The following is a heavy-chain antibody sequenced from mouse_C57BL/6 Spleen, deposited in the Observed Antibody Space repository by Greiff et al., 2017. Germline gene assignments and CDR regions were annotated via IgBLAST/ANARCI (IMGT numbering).Heavy chain of an antibody. CDR2: INPGSGGT. V-gene: IGHV1-54*01. CDR3: ARNYYGSSYAMDY. CDR1: GYAFTNYL. J-gene: IGHJ4*01. Sequence: QVQLQQSGAELVRPGTSVKVSCKASGYAFTNYLIELVKQRPGQGLEWIGVINPGSGGTNYNEKFKGKATLTADKSSSTAYMQLSSLTSEDSAVYFCARNYYGSSYAMDYWGQGTSVTVSS. D-gene: IGHD1-1*01.